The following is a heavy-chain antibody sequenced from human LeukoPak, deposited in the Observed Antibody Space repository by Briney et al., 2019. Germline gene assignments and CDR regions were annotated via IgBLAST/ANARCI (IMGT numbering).Heavy chain of an antibody. CDR1: GGSISSSSYY. Sequence: PSETLSLTCTVSGGSISSSSYYWGWIRQPPGKGLEWIGSIYYSGSTYYNPSLKSRVTISVDTSKNQFSLKLSSVTAADTAVYYCARHLYGDYALTPLDYWGQGTLVTVSS. CDR2: IYYSGST. J-gene: IGHJ4*02. D-gene: IGHD4-17*01. CDR3: ARHLYGDYALTPLDY. V-gene: IGHV4-39*01.